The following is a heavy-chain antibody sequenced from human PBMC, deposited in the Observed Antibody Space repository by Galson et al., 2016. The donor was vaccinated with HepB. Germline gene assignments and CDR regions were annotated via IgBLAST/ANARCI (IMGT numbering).Heavy chain of an antibody. CDR1: GFTFSRHW. CDR3: GGEVVRGTDAFDI. CDR2: INSDGSNT. Sequence: SLRLSCAASGFTFSRHWVHWVRQAPGKGLVWVSRINSDGSNTNYADSVKGRFTISRDNAKNTLYLQMNSLRAEETAVYYCGGEVVRGTDAFDIWGQGTMVTVSS. V-gene: IGHV3-74*01. D-gene: IGHD3-10*01. J-gene: IGHJ3*02.